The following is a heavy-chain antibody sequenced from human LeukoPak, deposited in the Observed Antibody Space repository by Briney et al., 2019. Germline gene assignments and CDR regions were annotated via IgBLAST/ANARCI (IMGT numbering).Heavy chain of an antibody. CDR3: ARAVRSSSWYPWFDP. J-gene: IGHJ5*02. D-gene: IGHD6-13*01. CDR2: IYSGGST. Sequence: GGSLRLSCAASGFTVSSNYMSWVRQAPGKGLEWVSVIYSGGSTYYADSVKGRFTISRDNSKNTLYLQMNSLRAEDTAVYYCARAVRSSSWYPWFDPWGQGTLVTVSS. CDR1: GFTVSSNY. V-gene: IGHV3-53*01.